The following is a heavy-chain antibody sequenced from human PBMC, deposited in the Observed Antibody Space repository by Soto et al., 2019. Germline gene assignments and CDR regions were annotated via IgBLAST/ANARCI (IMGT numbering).Heavy chain of an antibody. CDR3: AKDRERGDYYLLYFDL. CDR2: ISGSGSST. Sequence: EVQLLESGGGLVQPGGSLRLSCAPSGFTFSSYAMRWVRQAPGEGLEWVSAISGSGSSTYYADSVKGRFTISRDNSKNTLYLQMNSLRAEDTAIYYCAKDRERGDYYLLYFDLWGRGTLVTVSS. J-gene: IGHJ2*01. CDR1: GFTFSSYA. D-gene: IGHD2-21*02. V-gene: IGHV3-23*01.